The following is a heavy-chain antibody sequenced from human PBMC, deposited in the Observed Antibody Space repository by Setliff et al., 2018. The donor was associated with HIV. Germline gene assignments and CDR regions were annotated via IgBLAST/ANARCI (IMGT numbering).Heavy chain of an antibody. CDR2: ISSSSSYT. J-gene: IGHJ4*02. CDR3: ARDWYSGSSTDY. D-gene: IGHD1-26*01. V-gene: IGHV3-21*01. Sequence: GSLRLSCAASGFTFSSYSMNWVRQAPGKGLEWVSYISSSSSYTHYADSVKGRFTISRDNVKNSLYLQMNSLRAEDTAVYYCARDWYSGSSTDYWGQGTLVTVSS. CDR1: GFTFSSYS.